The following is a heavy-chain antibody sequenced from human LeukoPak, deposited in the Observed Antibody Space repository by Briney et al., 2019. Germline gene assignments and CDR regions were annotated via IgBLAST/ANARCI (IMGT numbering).Heavy chain of an antibody. V-gene: IGHV4-59*01. CDR1: GGSISSYY. J-gene: IGHJ4*02. CDR2: IYYSGST. D-gene: IGHD3-22*01. Sequence: SETLSLTCTVSGGSISSYYWSWIRQPPGKGLEWIGYIYYSGSTNYNPSLKSRVTISVDTSKNQFSLKLSSVSAADTAVYYCKKDISRYYYSMKQRGFFDYGGKEPLATVSS. CDR3: KKDISRYYYSMKQRGFFDY.